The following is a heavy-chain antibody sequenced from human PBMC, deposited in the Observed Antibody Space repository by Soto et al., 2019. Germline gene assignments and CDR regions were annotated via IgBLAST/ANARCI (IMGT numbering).Heavy chain of an antibody. CDR2: ISYGGGTT. CDR1: GFSFSSYT. CDR3: AKNPGYYYDSTGYHFDY. Sequence: PGGSLRLSCVASGFSFSSYTMNWVRQAPGKGLEWVSAISYGGGTTYYADSVKGRFTISRDNSKNTLYLQMNSLRAEDTAVYYCAKNPGYYYDSTGYHFDYWGQGTLVTVSS. J-gene: IGHJ4*02. V-gene: IGHV3-23*01. D-gene: IGHD3-22*01.